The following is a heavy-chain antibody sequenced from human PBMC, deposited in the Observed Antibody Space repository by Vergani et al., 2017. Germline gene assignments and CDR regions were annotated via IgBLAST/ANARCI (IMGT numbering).Heavy chain of an antibody. D-gene: IGHD6-13*01. CDR1: GFTFSSYA. Sequence: QVQLVESGGGVVQPGRSLRLSCAASGFTFSSYAMHWVRQAPGKGLEWVADISHDGSNKYYADSVKGRFTISRDNSKNTLYLQMNSLRAEDTAVYYCAKDPSYRRGEAAGTTFYWGQGTLVTVSS. V-gene: IGHV3-30*14. J-gene: IGHJ4*02. CDR2: ISHDGSNK. CDR3: AKDPSYRRGEAAGTTFY.